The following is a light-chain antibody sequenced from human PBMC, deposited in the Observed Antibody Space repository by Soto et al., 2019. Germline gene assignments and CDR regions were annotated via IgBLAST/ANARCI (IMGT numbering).Light chain of an antibody. CDR2: GAS. V-gene: IGKV3D-15*01. Sequence: EIVVTQSPATLAVSPGERATLSCRASQSVTSNLAWYQQKPGQPPRLLILGASTRATGIADRFSGSGSGTEFTLTISSMQPDDFATYYCQQYDTYSRTFGQGTKVDIK. J-gene: IGKJ1*01. CDR3: QQYDTYSRT. CDR1: QSVTSN.